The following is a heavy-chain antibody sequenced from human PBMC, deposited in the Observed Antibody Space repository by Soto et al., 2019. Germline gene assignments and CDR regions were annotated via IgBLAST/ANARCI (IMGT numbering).Heavy chain of an antibody. D-gene: IGHD2-15*01. J-gene: IGHJ6*02. V-gene: IGHV3-7*05. CDR1: GFTFSSYW. CDR3: ARLQTFVVVVAATPCMDV. Sequence: GGSLRLSCAASGFTFSSYWMSWVRQAPGKGLEWVANIKQDGSEKYYVDSVKGRFTISRDNAKNSLYLQMNSLRAEDTAVYYCARLQTFVVVVAATPCMDVWGQGTTVTVSS. CDR2: IKQDGSEK.